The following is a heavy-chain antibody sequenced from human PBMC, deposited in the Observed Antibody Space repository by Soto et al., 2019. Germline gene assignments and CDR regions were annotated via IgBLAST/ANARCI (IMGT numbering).Heavy chain of an antibody. J-gene: IGHJ4*02. D-gene: IGHD1-1*01. Sequence: GGSLRLSCAASGFTFSDHYMDWVRQAPGKGLEWVGRTRNKANSYTTEYAASVKGRFTISRDDSKNSLYLQMNSLKTEDTAVYYCARESLGNWNYFDYWGQGTLVTVSS. V-gene: IGHV3-72*01. CDR1: GFTFSDHY. CDR3: ARESLGNWNYFDY. CDR2: TRNKANSYTT.